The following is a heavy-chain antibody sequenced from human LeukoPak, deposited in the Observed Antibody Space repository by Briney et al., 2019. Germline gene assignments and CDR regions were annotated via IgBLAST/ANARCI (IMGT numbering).Heavy chain of an antibody. V-gene: IGHV1-2*02. Sequence: ASVKVSCKASGYTFTGYYMHWVRQAPGQGLEWMGWINPNSGGTNYAQKFQGRVTMTRDTSISTAYMELSRLRSDVTAVYYCARVASGVDTAMVTMDFDYWGQGTLVTVSS. CDR2: INPNSGGT. J-gene: IGHJ4*02. CDR1: GYTFTGYY. D-gene: IGHD5-18*01. CDR3: ARVASGVDTAMVTMDFDY.